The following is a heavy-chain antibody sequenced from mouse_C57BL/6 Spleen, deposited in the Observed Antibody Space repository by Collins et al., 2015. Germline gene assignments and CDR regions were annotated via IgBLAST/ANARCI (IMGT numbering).Heavy chain of an antibody. CDR1: GFSLSTSGMG. J-gene: IGHJ4*01. Sequence: QVTLKESGPRILQSSQTLNLTCSFSGFSLSTSGMGVSWIRQPSGKGLEWLAHIYWDDDKRYNPSLKSRLTISKDTSRNQVFLKITSVDTADTATYYCARDYRGYYVMENWGQGTSVTVSS. CDR3: ARDYRGYYVMEN. V-gene: IGHV8-12*01. D-gene: IGHD5-5*01. CDR2: IYWDDDK.